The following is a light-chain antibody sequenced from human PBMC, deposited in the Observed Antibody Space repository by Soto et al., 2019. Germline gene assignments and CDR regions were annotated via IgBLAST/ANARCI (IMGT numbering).Light chain of an antibody. CDR1: RSTTSD. CDR3: QKSYNTPYT. Sequence: DIRMTQSPSSLSASVGDSVTITCRSSRSTTSDLNWYQQKPGKAPSLLIFAASSLQSGVPSRFSGSTSGTEFSLTISSLQPEDFATYYGQKSYNTPYTFGQGTKLEIK. CDR2: AAS. J-gene: IGKJ2*01. V-gene: IGKV1-39*01.